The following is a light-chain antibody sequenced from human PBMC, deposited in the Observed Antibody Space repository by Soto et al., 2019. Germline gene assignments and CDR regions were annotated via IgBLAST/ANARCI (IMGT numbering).Light chain of an antibody. CDR2: GAS. CDR1: QSVSSN. CDR3: QQYNNWPQT. V-gene: IGKV3-15*01. Sequence: EIVMTQSPATLSASPGERATLSCRASQSVSSNLAWYQQKPGQAPRLLIYGASTRATGIPARFSGSGSGTEFTLTISSLQSEDFAVYYCQQYNNWPQTCGQGTKVDIK. J-gene: IGKJ1*01.